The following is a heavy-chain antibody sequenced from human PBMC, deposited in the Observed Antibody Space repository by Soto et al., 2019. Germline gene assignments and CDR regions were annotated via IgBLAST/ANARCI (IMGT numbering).Heavy chain of an antibody. V-gene: IGHV1-3*01. D-gene: IGHD3-3*01. Sequence: ASVKVSCKASGYTFTSYAMHWVRQAPGQRLEWMGWINAGNGNTKYSQKFQGRVTITRDTSASTAYMELSSLRSEDTAVYYCARDADYDFWSGYTVPYYYYGMDVWGQGTTVTVSS. CDR2: INAGNGNT. J-gene: IGHJ6*02. CDR3: ARDADYDFWSGYTVPYYYYGMDV. CDR1: GYTFTSYA.